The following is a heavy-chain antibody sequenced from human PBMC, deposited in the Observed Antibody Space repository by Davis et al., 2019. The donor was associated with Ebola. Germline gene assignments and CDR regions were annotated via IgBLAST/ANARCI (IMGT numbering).Heavy chain of an antibody. Sequence: GSLRLSCTVSGGSISSSSYYWGWIRQPPGKGLEWIGSIYYSGSTYYNPSLKSRVTISVDTSKNQFSLKLSSVTAADTAVYYCARQLGYCTNGVCYITLNWFDPWGQGTLVTVSS. CDR1: GGSISSSSYY. CDR2: IYYSGST. J-gene: IGHJ5*02. V-gene: IGHV4-39*01. D-gene: IGHD2-8*01. CDR3: ARQLGYCTNGVCYITLNWFDP.